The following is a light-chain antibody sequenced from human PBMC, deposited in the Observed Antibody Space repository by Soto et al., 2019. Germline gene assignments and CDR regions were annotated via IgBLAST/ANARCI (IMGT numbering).Light chain of an antibody. CDR3: QQYGSSPWT. V-gene: IGKV3-20*01. CDR2: CAS. J-gene: IGKJ1*01. Sequence: EIVLTQSPGTLSLSPGERATLSCRASQSVSSCYFAWYQQKPGQAPRLLIYCASSRATGIPDRFSGSGSGTDFTLTISRLEPEDFAVYYCQQYGSSPWTFGQGTKVEIK. CDR1: QSVSSCY.